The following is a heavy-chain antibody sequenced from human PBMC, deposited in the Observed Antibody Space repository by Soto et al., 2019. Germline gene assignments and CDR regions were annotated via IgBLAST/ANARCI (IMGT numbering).Heavy chain of an antibody. CDR1: GYSFTSYW. V-gene: IGHV5-51*01. D-gene: IGHD2-2*01. J-gene: IGHJ6*03. CDR2: IYPGDSDT. Sequence: GESLKISCKGSGYSFTSYWIGWVRQMPGKGLEWMGIIYPGDSDTRYSPSFQGQVTISADKSISTAYLQWSSLKASDTAMYYCARRRIVVVPAPDYMDVWGKGTTVTVSS. CDR3: ARRRIVVVPAPDYMDV.